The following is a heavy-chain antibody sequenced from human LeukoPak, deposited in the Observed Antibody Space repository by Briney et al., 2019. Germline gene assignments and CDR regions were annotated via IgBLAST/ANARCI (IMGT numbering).Heavy chain of an antibody. Sequence: GATVKVSCKASGYTFTSYGISWVRQAPGQGLEWMGWISAYNGNTNYAQKLQGRVTMTTDTSTSTAYMELRSLGSDDTAVYYCARAYCSSTSCYRGYYFDYWGQGTLVTVSS. CDR3: ARAYCSSTSCYRGYYFDY. CDR2: ISAYNGNT. CDR1: GYTFTSYG. D-gene: IGHD2-2*01. J-gene: IGHJ4*02. V-gene: IGHV1-18*01.